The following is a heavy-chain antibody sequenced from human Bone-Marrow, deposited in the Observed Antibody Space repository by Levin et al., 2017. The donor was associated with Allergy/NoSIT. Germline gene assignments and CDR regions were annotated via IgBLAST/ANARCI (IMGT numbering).Heavy chain of an antibody. J-gene: IGHJ4*02. CDR3: ARAVSATIAAPGDF. V-gene: IGHV1-46*01. D-gene: IGHD6-13*01. Sequence: ASVKVSCKTSGYLFTSHYLHWVRQAPGLGLEWMGIINPSGGRATYVQGFKGRVTFTTDRSSSTVNMELSGLRSNDTAVYYCARAVSATIAAPGDFWGQGTLLSVSS. CDR2: INPSGGRA. CDR1: GYLFTSHY.